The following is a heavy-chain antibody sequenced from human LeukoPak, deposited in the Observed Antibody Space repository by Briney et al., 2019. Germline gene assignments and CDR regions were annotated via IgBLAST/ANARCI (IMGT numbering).Heavy chain of an antibody. J-gene: IGHJ5*02. Sequence: GGSLRLSCAASGFTVSSNYMSWVRQAPGKGLEWVSVIYSGGSTYYADSVKGRFTISRDNSKNTLYLQMNSLRAEDTAVYYCAKGAIQLWLGWFDPWGQGTLVTVSS. CDR3: AKGAIQLWLGWFDP. CDR1: GFTVSSNY. D-gene: IGHD5-18*01. V-gene: IGHV3-53*05. CDR2: IYSGGST.